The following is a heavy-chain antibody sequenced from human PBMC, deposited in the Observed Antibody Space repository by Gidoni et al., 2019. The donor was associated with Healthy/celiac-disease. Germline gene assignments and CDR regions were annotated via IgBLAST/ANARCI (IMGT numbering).Heavy chain of an antibody. D-gene: IGHD5-18*01. Sequence: QVQLVQSGAEVKKPGSSVKVSCKASGSTLRSYAISWVRQAPGQGLEWMGGIIPIFGTANYAQKFQGRVTITADKSTSTAYMELSSLRSEDTAVYYCATTSDTAILPPPFDYWGQGTLVTVSS. CDR3: ATTSDTAILPPPFDY. V-gene: IGHV1-69*06. J-gene: IGHJ4*02. CDR1: GSTLRSYA. CDR2: IIPIFGTA.